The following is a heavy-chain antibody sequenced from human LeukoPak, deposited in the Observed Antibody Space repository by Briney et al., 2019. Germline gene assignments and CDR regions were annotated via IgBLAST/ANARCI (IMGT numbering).Heavy chain of an antibody. CDR2: INPNSGGT. CDR3: ARGVAAARPYWFDP. J-gene: IGHJ5*02. Sequence: GASVKVSCKASGYTFTGYYMYWVRQAPGQGLEWMGWINPNSGGTNYAQKFQGRVTMTRDTSISTAYMELSRLRSDDTAVYYCARGVAAARPYWFDPWGQGTLVTVSS. CDR1: GYTFTGYY. D-gene: IGHD6-6*01. V-gene: IGHV1-2*02.